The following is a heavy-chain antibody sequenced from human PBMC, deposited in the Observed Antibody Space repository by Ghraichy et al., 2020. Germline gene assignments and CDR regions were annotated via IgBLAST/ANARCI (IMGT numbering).Heavy chain of an antibody. CDR2: ISGSGEKT. Sequence: LSLTCAASGFTFTSYAMRWVRQAPGKGLEWVSSISGSGEKTYYADSVKGRLTISRDNSKNTLYLQMNSLRAEDTAVYYCAKGGTVRGVQYYNGMDVWGQGTTVTVSS. D-gene: IGHD3-10*01. V-gene: IGHV3-23*01. CDR3: AKGGTVRGVQYYNGMDV. CDR1: GFTFTSYA. J-gene: IGHJ6*02.